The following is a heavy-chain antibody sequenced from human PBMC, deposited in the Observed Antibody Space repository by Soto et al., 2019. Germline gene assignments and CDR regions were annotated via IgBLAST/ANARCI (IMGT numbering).Heavy chain of an antibody. J-gene: IGHJ4*02. CDR2: INPSGGST. V-gene: IGHV1-46*01. CDR3: AQSSDTAMVTGY. Sequence: ASVKVSCKASGYTFTSYYMHWVRQAPGQGLEWMGIINPSGGSTSYAQKFQGRVTMTRDTSTSTAYMELSSLRSEDTAVYYCAQSSDTAMVTGYWGQGTLVTVSS. D-gene: IGHD5-18*01. CDR1: GYTFTSYY.